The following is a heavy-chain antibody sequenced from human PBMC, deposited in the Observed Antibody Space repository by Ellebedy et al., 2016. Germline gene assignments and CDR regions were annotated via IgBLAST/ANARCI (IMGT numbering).Heavy chain of an antibody. CDR2: IHYTGKS. J-gene: IGHJ4*02. Sequence: SETLSLXXTVSGGSISSGDGYWSWIRQPPGKGLEWIAYIHYTGKSDHNPSLKGRLTASADTSKNQFSLRLYSVTAADTAVYFCARFTAADYFEYWGQGALVTVSS. D-gene: IGHD6-13*01. V-gene: IGHV4-30-4*01. CDR3: ARFTAADYFEY. CDR1: GGSISSGDGY.